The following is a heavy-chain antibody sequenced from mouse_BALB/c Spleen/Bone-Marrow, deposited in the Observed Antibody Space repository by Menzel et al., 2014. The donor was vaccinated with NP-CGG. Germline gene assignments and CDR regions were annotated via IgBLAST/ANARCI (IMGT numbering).Heavy chain of an antibody. J-gene: IGHJ2*01. CDR3: ARWGGAPYFDY. V-gene: IGHV1-14*01. CDR1: GYTFTSYL. CDR2: ITPYNDDT. Sequence: VQLKESGPELVKPGASVKMSCKASGYTFTSYLIHWVKQKPGQGLEWIGYITPYNDDTKYSEKFKGKATLTSDKSSSTAYMELSSLTSEDSAVYYCARWGGAPYFDYWGQGTTLTVSS. D-gene: IGHD1-1*02.